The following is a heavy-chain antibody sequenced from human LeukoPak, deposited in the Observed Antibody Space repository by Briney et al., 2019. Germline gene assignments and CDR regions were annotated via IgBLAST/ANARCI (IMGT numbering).Heavy chain of an antibody. CDR2: IGPAGDT. D-gene: IGHD6-19*01. J-gene: IGHJ4*02. Sequence: GRSLRLSCAASGFTFSSYDMHWVRQATGKGLEWVSAIGPAGDTYYPGSVKGRFTISRENAKNSLYLQMNSLRAGDTAVYYCARAVSSGWYGDWGQGTLVTVSS. CDR1: GFTFSSYD. V-gene: IGHV3-13*01. CDR3: ARAVSSGWYGD.